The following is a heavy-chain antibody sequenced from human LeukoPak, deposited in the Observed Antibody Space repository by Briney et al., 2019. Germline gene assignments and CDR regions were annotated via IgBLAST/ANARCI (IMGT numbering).Heavy chain of an antibody. J-gene: IGHJ6*04. D-gene: IGHD3-10*02. CDR2: IYSGGNT. Sequence: GGSLRLSCAASGFTVSTNYMSWVRQAPGKGLEWVSIIYSGGNTYYADSVKGRFTISRDNSKNTLYLQMNSLRAEDTAVYYCAELGITMIGGVWGKGTTVTISS. V-gene: IGHV3-53*01. CDR3: AELGITMIGGV. CDR1: GFTVSTNY.